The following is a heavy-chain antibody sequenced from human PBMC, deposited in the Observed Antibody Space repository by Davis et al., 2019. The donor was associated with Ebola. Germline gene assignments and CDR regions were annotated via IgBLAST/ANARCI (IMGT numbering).Heavy chain of an antibody. Sequence: ASVKVSCKASGYTFTNYYMHWVRQAPGQGLEWMGIINPSGGSTSCAQKFQGRVTMTRDTSTSTVYMEVSSLRSEDTAVYYCARAQVTILGVASDENDAFDIWGQGTMVTVSS. V-gene: IGHV1-46*01. J-gene: IGHJ3*02. D-gene: IGHD3-3*01. CDR1: GYTFTNYY. CDR3: ARAQVTILGVASDENDAFDI. CDR2: INPSGGST.